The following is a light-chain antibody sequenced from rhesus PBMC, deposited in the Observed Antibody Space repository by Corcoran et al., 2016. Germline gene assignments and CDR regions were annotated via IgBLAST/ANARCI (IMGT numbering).Light chain of an antibody. Sequence: DVVMTQSPLALPITPGQPASISCRSSQSLVQSNGNTYLSWFQQKPGQPPRLLIYKDSTRYSGVPDRFSGRGAGTDFKLKLSRVEARGVGIYYCMQYTHVPRTFGQGAKVDIE. J-gene: IGKJ1*01. CDR1: QSLVQSNGNTY. CDR3: MQYTHVPRT. CDR2: KDS. V-gene: IGKV2-65*01.